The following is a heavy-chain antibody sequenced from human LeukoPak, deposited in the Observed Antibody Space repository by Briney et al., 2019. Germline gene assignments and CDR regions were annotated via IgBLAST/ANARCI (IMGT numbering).Heavy chain of an antibody. CDR3: AREDYDILDV. CDR1: GGSISSHY. V-gene: IGHV4-59*11. D-gene: IGHD3-9*01. CDR2: IYYSGST. Sequence: SETLSLTCTVSGGSISSHYWGWIRQPPGKGLEWIGYIYYSGSTNYNPSLKSRVTISVDTSKNQFSLKLSSVTAADTAVYYCAREDYDILDVWGKGTTVTVSS. J-gene: IGHJ6*04.